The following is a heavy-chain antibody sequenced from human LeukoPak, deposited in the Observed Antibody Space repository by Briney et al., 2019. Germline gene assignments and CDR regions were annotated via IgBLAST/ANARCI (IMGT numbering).Heavy chain of an antibody. CDR3: ARDVMTT. V-gene: IGHV3-21*01. Sequence: ETLSLTCAVYGGSFSGYYWSWIRQPPGKGLEWVSSISSSSSYIYYADSVKGRFTISRDNAKNSLYLQMNSLRAEDTAVYYCARDVMTTWGQGTLVTVSS. CDR2: ISSSSSYI. J-gene: IGHJ5*02. CDR1: GGSFSGYY.